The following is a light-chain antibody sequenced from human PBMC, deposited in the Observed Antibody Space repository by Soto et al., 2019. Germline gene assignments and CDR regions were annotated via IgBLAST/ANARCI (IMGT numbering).Light chain of an antibody. CDR1: QSVSSY. CDR2: DAS. Sequence: EIVLTQSPAPLSLSPGGRATLSCRASQSVSSYLAWYQQKPGQAPRLLIYDASNRATGIPARFSGSGSGTDFTLTISSLEPEDFAVYYCQQRSNWPLTFGQGTRLEIK. V-gene: IGKV3-11*01. CDR3: QQRSNWPLT. J-gene: IGKJ5*01.